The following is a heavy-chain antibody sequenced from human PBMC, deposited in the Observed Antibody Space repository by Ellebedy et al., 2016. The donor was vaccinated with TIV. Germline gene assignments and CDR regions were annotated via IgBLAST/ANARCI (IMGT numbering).Heavy chain of an antibody. CDR3: ARGMDKSGWYALNFDY. V-gene: IGHV3-30*03. D-gene: IGHD6-19*01. Sequence: GESLKISCAASRFTFSSYGMHWVRQAPGKGLEWVAVKSDDGGNKYYADSVKGRFTISRYNSKNTMYLQINSLRAEETALYYCARGMDKSGWYALNFDYWGQGTLVTVSS. CDR1: RFTFSSYG. CDR2: KSDDGGNK. J-gene: IGHJ4*02.